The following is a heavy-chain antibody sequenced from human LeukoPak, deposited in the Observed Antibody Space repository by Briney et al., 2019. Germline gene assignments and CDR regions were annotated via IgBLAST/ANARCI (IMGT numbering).Heavy chain of an antibody. V-gene: IGHV3-30*02. CDR1: GFTFSSYG. D-gene: IGHD3-22*01. CDR2: IRYDGSNK. Sequence: GGSLRLSCAASGFTFSSYGMHWVRQAPGKGLEWVAFIRYDGSNKYYADSVKGRFTISRDNSKNTLYLQMNSLRAEDTAVYYCAKDRLDPLYYDSSGYYYYWGQGTLVTVSS. J-gene: IGHJ4*02. CDR3: AKDRLDPLYYDSSGYYYY.